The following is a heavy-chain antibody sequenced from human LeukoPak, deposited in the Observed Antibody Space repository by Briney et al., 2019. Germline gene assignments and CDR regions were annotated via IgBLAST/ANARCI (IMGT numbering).Heavy chain of an antibody. V-gene: IGHV4-39*07. J-gene: IGHJ4*02. CDR1: GGSISSSSYY. D-gene: IGHD3-10*01. CDR2: IYYSGST. Sequence: KPSETLSLTCTVSGGSISSSSYYWGWIRQPPGKGLEWIGSIYYSGSTYYNPSLKSRVTISVDTSKNQFSLKLSSVTAADTAVYYCARDLGGRGGPGEYYFDYWGQGTLVTVSS. CDR3: ARDLGGRGGPGEYYFDY.